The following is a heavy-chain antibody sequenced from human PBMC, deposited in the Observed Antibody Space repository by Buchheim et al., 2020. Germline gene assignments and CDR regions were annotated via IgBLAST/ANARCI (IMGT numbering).Heavy chain of an antibody. CDR1: GFTFSSYA. J-gene: IGHJ4*02. CDR2: ISGSGGST. D-gene: IGHD3-3*01. CDR3: AKDVTIFGVVIIGYFDY. Sequence: EVQLLESGGGLVQPGGSLRLSCAASGFTFSSYAMSWVRQAPGKGLEWVSAISGSGGSTYYADSVKGRFTISRDKSKNTPYLQMNSLRAEDTAVYYCAKDVTIFGVVIIGYFDYWGQGTL. V-gene: IGHV3-23*01.